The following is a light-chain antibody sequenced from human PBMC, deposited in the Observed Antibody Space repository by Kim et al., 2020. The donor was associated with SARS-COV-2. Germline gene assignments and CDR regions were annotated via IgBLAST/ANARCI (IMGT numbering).Light chain of an antibody. J-gene: IGLJ2*01. V-gene: IGLV1-40*01. CDR2: GNN. CDR1: SSNIGAGHD. CDR3: QSYDSSLSGHVV. Sequence: VTISCTGSSSNIGAGHDVHWYQQLPGTAPKVLIYGNNNRPSGVPDRFSGSKSGTSASLAITGLQAEDEADYYCQSYDSSLSGHVVFGGGTQLTVL.